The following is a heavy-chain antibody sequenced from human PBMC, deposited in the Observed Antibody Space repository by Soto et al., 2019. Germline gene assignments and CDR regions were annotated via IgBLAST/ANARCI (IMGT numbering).Heavy chain of an antibody. J-gene: IGHJ4*02. V-gene: IGHV1-18*04. CDR2: ISAYNGNT. CDR3: ARENKDGDYYYFDY. Sequence: ASVKVSCKASGYTFASYGISWVRQAPGRGLEWMGWISAYNGNTNYAQKLQGRVTMTTDTSTSTAYMELRSLRSDDTAVYYCARENKDGDYYYFDYWGQGTLVTVSS. CDR1: GYTFASYG. D-gene: IGHD7-27*01.